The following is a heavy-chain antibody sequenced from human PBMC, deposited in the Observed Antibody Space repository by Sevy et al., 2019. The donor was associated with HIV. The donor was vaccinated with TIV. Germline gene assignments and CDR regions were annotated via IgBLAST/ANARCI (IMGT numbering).Heavy chain of an antibody. CDR3: ATSIAAAGTDYGMDV. Sequence: SETLSLACTVSGGSISSSSYYWGWIRQRPGKGLEWIGSIYYSGSTYYNPSLKSRVTISVDTSKNQFSLKLSSVTAADTAVYYCATSIAAAGTDYGMDVWGQGTTVTVSS. CDR1: GGSISSSSYY. V-gene: IGHV4-39*01. J-gene: IGHJ6*02. D-gene: IGHD6-13*01. CDR2: IYYSGST.